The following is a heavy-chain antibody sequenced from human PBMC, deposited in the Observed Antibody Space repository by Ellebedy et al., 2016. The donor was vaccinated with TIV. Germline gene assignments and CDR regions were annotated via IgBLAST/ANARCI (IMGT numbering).Heavy chain of an antibody. V-gene: IGHV4-59*01. J-gene: IGHJ4*02. Sequence: MPSETLSLPCTFSGDSISNYYWSWIRQPPGKGLEWIGYIYYSGSANYNPSLKSRVTISLDTPRKQLSLRLTSVTAADAAVYYYASGPNHYFFDYWGQGTLVTVSS. CDR1: GDSISNYY. D-gene: IGHD3-10*01. CDR2: IYYSGSA. CDR3: ASGPNHYFFDY.